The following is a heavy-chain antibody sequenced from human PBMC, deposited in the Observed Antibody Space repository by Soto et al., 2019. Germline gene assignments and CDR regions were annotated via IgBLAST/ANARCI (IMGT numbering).Heavy chain of an antibody. V-gene: IGHV1-3*01. D-gene: IGHD3-10*01. CDR2: INAGNGNT. J-gene: IGHJ3*02. Sequence: ASVXVSCKASGYTSTSYAMHWVRQAPGQRLEWMGWINAGNGNTKYSQKFQGRVTITMDTSASTAYMELSSLRSEDTAVYYCARGASIVRGVILHAFDIWGQGTMVTVSS. CDR3: ARGASIVRGVILHAFDI. CDR1: GYTSTSYA.